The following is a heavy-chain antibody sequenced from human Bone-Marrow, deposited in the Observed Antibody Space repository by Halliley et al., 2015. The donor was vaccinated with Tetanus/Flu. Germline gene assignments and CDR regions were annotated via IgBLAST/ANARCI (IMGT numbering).Heavy chain of an antibody. D-gene: IGHD3-10*01. J-gene: IGHJ4*02. CDR2: IIPIFDTA. CDR3: AACEGSGNYPLAD. CDR1: GGTFSSSA. V-gene: IGHV1-69*06. Sequence: QLVQSGAEVKKPGSSVKISCKASGGTFSSSAITWVRQAPGQGLEWMGGIIPIFDTANYAQRLQGRVTITADKSTSTDYMELRSLSSEGTAVYYCAACEGSGNYPLADWGQGTLVTVSS.